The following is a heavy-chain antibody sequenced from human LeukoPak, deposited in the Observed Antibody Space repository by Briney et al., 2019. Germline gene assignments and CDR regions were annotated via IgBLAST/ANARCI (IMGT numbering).Heavy chain of an antibody. CDR1: GFSFSSYA. D-gene: IGHD3-16*01. J-gene: IGHJ4*02. CDR3: AKWPEGAMDYFDY. CDR2: ISGDGTRT. Sequence: GGSLRLSCAASGFSFSSYAMTWARQAPVKGLEWVSAISGDGTRTYYADSVKGRFTISRDNSKNTLYLEMSSLRVEDTAIYYWAKWPEGAMDYFDYWGQGTLVTVSS. V-gene: IGHV3-23*01.